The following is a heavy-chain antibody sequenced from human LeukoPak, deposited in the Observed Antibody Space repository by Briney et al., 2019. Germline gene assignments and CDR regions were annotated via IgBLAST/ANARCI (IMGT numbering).Heavy chain of an antibody. Sequence: SSETLSLTCTVSGGSINTSSHYWAWIRQPPRKGLEWIGSIYYSGSTYYNPSLKSRVTISVDTSKNQFSLKLSSVTAADTAVYYCARVGAAAGTFDYWGQGTLVTVSS. V-gene: IGHV4-39*07. D-gene: IGHD6-13*01. CDR2: IYYSGST. CDR3: ARVGAAAGTFDY. CDR1: GGSINTSSHY. J-gene: IGHJ4*02.